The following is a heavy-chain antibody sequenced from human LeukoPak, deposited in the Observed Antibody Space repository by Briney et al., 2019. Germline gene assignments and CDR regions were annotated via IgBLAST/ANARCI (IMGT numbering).Heavy chain of an antibody. V-gene: IGHV1-69*13. CDR1: GGTFSSYA. D-gene: IGHD3-10*01. CDR3: ARDLLTMVRGVMAPYYYYYYMDV. J-gene: IGHJ6*03. Sequence: SVKVSCKASGGTFSSYAISWVRQAPGQGLEWMGGIIPIFGTANYAQKFQGRVTITADESTSTAYMELSSLRSEDTAVYYCARDLLTMVRGVMAPYYYYYYMDVWGKGTTVTISS. CDR2: IIPIFGTA.